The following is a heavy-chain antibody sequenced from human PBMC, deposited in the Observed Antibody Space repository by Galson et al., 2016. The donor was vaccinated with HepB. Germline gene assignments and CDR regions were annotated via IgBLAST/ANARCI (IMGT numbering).Heavy chain of an antibody. CDR1: GFTFKIYG. CDR2: IWYDGSNK. V-gene: IGHV3-33*01. CDR3: ARDGGQLPNY. Sequence: SLRLSCAASGFTFKIYGMHWVRQAPGKGLEWVSLIWYDGSNKYYADSVKGRFTISRDNSKNTLYLKMNSLSPEDTAVYYCARDGGQLPNYWDQGTLVTVSS. D-gene: IGHD3-16*01. J-gene: IGHJ4*02.